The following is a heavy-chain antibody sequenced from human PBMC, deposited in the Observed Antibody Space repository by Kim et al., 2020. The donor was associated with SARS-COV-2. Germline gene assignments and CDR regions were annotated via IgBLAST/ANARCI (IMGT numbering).Heavy chain of an antibody. D-gene: IGHD3-22*01. Sequence: GGSLRLSCAASGFTFSSYWMHWVRQAPGKGLVWVSRINGDGSSTSYADSVKGRFTISRDNGKNTLYLQLKSLRAEDTGVYYCAGDSPYDTSVAFDYWGQGALVTVSS. J-gene: IGHJ4*02. CDR2: INGDGSST. CDR1: GFTFSSYW. CDR3: AGDSPYDTSVAFDY. V-gene: IGHV3-74*01.